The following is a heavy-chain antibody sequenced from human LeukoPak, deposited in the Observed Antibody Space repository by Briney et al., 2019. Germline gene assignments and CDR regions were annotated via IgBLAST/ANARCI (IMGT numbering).Heavy chain of an antibody. Sequence: PGGSLRLSCAASGFTFSSYAMSWVRQAPGKGLEWVSCISDSGDITYYAESVKGRFTISRDNSKNTLYVQMNSLRVEDTAVYYCAKDRRGGSYYAATLDIWGQGTMVTVSS. J-gene: IGHJ3*02. V-gene: IGHV3-23*01. CDR2: ISDSGDIT. CDR3: AKDRRGGSYYAATLDI. D-gene: IGHD1-26*01. CDR1: GFTFSSYA.